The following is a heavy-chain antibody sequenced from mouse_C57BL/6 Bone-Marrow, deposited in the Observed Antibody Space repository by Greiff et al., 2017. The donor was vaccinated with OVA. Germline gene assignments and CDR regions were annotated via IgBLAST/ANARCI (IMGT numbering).Heavy chain of an antibody. Sequence: VQLQESGPELVKPGASVKISCKASGYSFTSYYIHWVKQRPGQGLEWIGWIYPGSGNTKYNEKFKGKATLTADTSSSTAYMQLSSLTSEDSAVYYCARSWFTFAYWGQGTLVTVSA. J-gene: IGHJ3*01. V-gene: IGHV1-66*01. CDR1: GYSFTSYY. D-gene: IGHD1-1*02. CDR3: ARSWFTFAY. CDR2: IYPGSGNT.